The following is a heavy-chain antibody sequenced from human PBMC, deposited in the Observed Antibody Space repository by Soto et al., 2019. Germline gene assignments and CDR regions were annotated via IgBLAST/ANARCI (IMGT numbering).Heavy chain of an antibody. CDR1: GGSVSSDAYY. CDR2: ILFGGGT. J-gene: IGHJ4*02. V-gene: IGHV4-61*08. CDR3: AKGFSSGWYVDS. Sequence: QVQLQESGPGLVKPSVALSLTCSVSGGSVSSDAYYWSWIRQPPGKTLEWIGFILFGGGTSTNPSFRSRLSISVDTSRNKFSLRLTSVTASDTGVYFCAKGFSSGWYVDSWGRGTLVTVSS. D-gene: IGHD6-19*01.